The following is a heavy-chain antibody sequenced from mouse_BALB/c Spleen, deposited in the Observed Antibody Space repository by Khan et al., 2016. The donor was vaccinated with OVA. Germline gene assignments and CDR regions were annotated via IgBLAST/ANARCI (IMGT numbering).Heavy chain of an antibody. CDR2: IWGGGGT. V-gene: IGHV2-6-4*01. J-gene: IGHJ4*01. CDR1: GFSLSRYN. D-gene: IGHD2-14*01. CDR3: ARAYYRYDGYYAMDY. Sequence: QVQLKHSGPGLGAPSQSLSITCTVSGFSLSRYNIHWIRQPPGKSLEWLGMIWGGGGTDYNSTLKSRLSIRKDNSKSQVLLKMNSLQTDDTAMYYCARAYYRYDGYYAMDYWGQGTSVTVSS.